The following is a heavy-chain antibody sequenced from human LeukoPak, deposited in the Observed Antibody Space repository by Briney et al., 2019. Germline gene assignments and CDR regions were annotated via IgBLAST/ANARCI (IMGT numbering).Heavy chain of an antibody. V-gene: IGHV4-59*12. CDR2: IYYSGST. CDR3: ARFSRDSSAYYSYYFDH. CDR1: GGSISSYY. Sequence: SETLSLTCTVSGGSISSYYWSWIRQPPGKGLEWIGYIYYSGSTNYNPSLKSRVTISVDTSKNQFSLKLSSVTAADTAVYYCARFSRDSSAYYSYYFDHWGQGTLVTVSS. J-gene: IGHJ4*02. D-gene: IGHD3-22*01.